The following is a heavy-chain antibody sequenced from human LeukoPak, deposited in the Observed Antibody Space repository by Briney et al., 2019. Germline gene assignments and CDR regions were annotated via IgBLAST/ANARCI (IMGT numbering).Heavy chain of an antibody. J-gene: IGHJ4*02. V-gene: IGHV4-4*02. CDR3: ARTVWYQFDY. CDR1: GGSISSDNW. CDR2: IYHSGST. D-gene: IGHD3-16*01. Sequence: SETLSLTCAVSGGSISSDNWWSWVRQPPGKGLEWIGEIYHSGSTNYNPSLKRRVTISVAESKNQFSLKLSSVTAADTAVYYCARTVWYQFDYWGQGALVTVSS.